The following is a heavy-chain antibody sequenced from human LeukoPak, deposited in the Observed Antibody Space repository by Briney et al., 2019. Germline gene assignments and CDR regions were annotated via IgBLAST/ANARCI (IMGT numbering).Heavy chain of an antibody. CDR2: IIPIFGTA. J-gene: IGHJ4*02. Sequence: ASVKVSCKASGYTFTSYGISWVRQAPGQGLEWMGGIIPIFGTANYAQKFQGRVTITADESTSTAYMELSSLRSEDTAVYYCARHDFWSGYSFDYWGQGTLVTVSS. CDR1: GYTFTSYG. D-gene: IGHD3-3*01. V-gene: IGHV1-69*13. CDR3: ARHDFWSGYSFDY.